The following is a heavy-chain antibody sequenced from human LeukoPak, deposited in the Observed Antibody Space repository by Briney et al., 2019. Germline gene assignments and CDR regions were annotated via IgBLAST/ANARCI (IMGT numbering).Heavy chain of an antibody. J-gene: IGHJ4*02. CDR3: AKDSGWFGELDDFGY. CDR2: ISYDGSNK. D-gene: IGHD3-10*01. Sequence: GGSLRLSCAASGFTFSSYGMHWVRQAPGKGLEWVAVISYDGSNKYYADSVKGRFTISRDNSKNTLYLQMNSLRAEDAAVYYCAKDSGWFGELDDFGYWGQGTLVTVSS. V-gene: IGHV3-30*18. CDR1: GFTFSSYG.